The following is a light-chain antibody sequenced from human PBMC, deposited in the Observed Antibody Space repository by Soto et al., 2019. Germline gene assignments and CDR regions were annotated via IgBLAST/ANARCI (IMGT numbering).Light chain of an antibody. CDR3: EQSYSTPDT. J-gene: IGKJ2*01. CDR1: QSVSNY. Sequence: DIQMTQPPSSLCASVGDRVTITCRASQSVSNYLNWYQQKPGQAPKLLIYAASSLQSGVPSRFSGSGSGTDFTLTISSLQPEDFATYYCEQSYSTPDTCGQGTKLEMK. CDR2: AAS. V-gene: IGKV1-39*01.